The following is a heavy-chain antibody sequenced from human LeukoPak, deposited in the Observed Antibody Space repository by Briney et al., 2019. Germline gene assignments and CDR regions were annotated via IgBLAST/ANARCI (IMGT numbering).Heavy chain of an antibody. D-gene: IGHD4-17*01. CDR3: ARSDDYGDSTSFDY. J-gene: IGHJ4*02. CDR2: IIPIFGTA. Sequence: SVKVSCKASGGTFSSYAISWVRQAPGQGLEWMGGIIPIFGTANYAQKFQGRVTITADKSTSTAYVELSSLRSEDTAVYYCARSDDYGDSTSFDYWGQGTLVTVSS. V-gene: IGHV1-69*06. CDR1: GGTFSSYA.